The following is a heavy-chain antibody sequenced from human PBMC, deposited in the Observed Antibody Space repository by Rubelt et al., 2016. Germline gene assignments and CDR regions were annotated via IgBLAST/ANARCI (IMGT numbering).Heavy chain of an antibody. V-gene: IGHV4-39*07. J-gene: IGHJ4*02. CDR2: IYHSGGT. CDR1: GGSISSSSYY. D-gene: IGHD2-15*01. CDR3: ARSLMVVSAIDY. Sequence: QLQLQESGPGLVKPSETLSLTCTVSGGSISSSSYYWGWIRQPPGKGLEWIASIYHSGGTYYNPSLKSRCTISVDASKNQFSLKLSSVTASDTAVYYCARSLMVVSAIDYWGQGTLVTVSS.